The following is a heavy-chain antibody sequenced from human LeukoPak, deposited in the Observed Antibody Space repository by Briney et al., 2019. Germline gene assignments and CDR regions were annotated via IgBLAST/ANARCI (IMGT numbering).Heavy chain of an antibody. CDR3: ARATWEQSYYFDY. Sequence: GGSLRLSCAASGFTFSSYAMHWVRQAPGKGLEWVAVISYDGSNKYYADSVKGRFTISRDNTKNTLYLQMNSLRAEDTAVYYCARATWEQSYYFDYWGQGTLVTVSS. D-gene: IGHD1-26*01. V-gene: IGHV3-30-3*01. CDR2: ISYDGSNK. J-gene: IGHJ4*02. CDR1: GFTFSSYA.